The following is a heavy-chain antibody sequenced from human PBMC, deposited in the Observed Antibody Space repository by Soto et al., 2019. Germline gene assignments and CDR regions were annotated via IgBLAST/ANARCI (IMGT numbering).Heavy chain of an antibody. D-gene: IGHD4-17*01. CDR1: GGSISSGGYY. J-gene: IGHJ4*02. CDR3: ARSHRPSYGDYAY. CDR2: IYYSGST. Sequence: SETLSLTCTVSGGSISSGGYYWSWIRQHPGKGLEWIGYIYYSGSTYYNPSLKSRVTISVDTSKNQFSLKLSSVTAADTAVYYSARSHRPSYGDYAYWGQGTLVTVSS. V-gene: IGHV4-31*03.